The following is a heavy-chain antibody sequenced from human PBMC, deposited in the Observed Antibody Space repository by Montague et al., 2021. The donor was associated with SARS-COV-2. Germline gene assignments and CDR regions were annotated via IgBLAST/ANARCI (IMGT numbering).Heavy chain of an antibody. V-gene: IGHV3-33*01. D-gene: IGHD6-19*01. J-gene: IGHJ4*02. CDR3: AVQPRDSSAWHPFDY. CDR1: GFTFSTYA. Sequence: SLRLSCAASGFTFSTYAIHWVRQAPGKGLEWVAIMSHDGSYEHYXDSVKGRLTISRDSSKNTLHLQMNSLTAEDTAVYYCAVQPRDSSAWHPFDYWGQGTLVTVSS. CDR2: MSHDGSYE.